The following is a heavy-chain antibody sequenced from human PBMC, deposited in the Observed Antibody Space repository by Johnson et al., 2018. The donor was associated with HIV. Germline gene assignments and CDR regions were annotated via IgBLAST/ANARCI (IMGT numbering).Heavy chain of an antibody. CDR1: GFTFDDYG. J-gene: IGHJ3*02. CDR2: ISGSGGST. V-gene: IGHV3-20*04. CDR3: ARDSIIWGYTAVVEGAFDI. Sequence: VQLVESGGGVVQPGRSLRLSCAASGFTFDDYGMNWVRQAPGKGLEWVSAISGSGGSTYYADSVKGRFTISRDNAKNSLYLQMKSRRAEDTAFCYCARDSIIWGYTAVVEGAFDIWGQGTMVTVSS. D-gene: IGHD5-18*01.